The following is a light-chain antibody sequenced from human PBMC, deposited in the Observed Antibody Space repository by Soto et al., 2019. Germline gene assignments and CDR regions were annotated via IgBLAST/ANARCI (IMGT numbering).Light chain of an antibody. V-gene: IGKV3-11*01. CDR2: DAS. J-gene: IGKJ5*01. Sequence: EIVITQSAATLALSPGEGATLSCRASQSVSSNLAWYQQKPGQAPRLLIYDASNRATGIPARFSGSGSGTDFTLTISSLEPEDFAVYYCQQRSNWPPITFGQGTRLEI. CDR3: QQRSNWPPIT. CDR1: QSVSSN.